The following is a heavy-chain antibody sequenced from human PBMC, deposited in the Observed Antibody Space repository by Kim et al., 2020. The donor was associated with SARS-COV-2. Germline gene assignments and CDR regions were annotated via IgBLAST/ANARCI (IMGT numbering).Heavy chain of an antibody. Sequence: GGSLRLSCAASGFTFSSYWMHWVRQATGKGLVWVSHINSDGNNSRYADSVKGRFTISRDNAKKTLYLQMNSLRAEETAVYYCARGLSSYESSGYYYIWGRGALVTVSS. V-gene: IGHV3-74*01. J-gene: IGHJ4*02. CDR1: GFTFSSYW. CDR2: INSDGNNS. D-gene: IGHD3-22*01. CDR3: ARGLSSYESSGYYYI.